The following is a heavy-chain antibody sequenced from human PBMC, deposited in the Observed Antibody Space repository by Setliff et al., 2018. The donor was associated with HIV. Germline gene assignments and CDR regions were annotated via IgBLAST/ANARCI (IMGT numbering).Heavy chain of an antibody. CDR1: GASIRSYY. D-gene: IGHD3-10*01. Sequence: PSETLSLTCSVSGASIRSYYWSWIRQPAGKGLEWIGRIYSNGRTTHNPSLKSRVTISRDTSENQFSLRLSSVTAADTAVYYCARGSYTVRIDYWGQGTRVTVSS. J-gene: IGHJ4*02. CDR2: IYSNGRT. CDR3: ARGSYTVRIDY. V-gene: IGHV4-4*07.